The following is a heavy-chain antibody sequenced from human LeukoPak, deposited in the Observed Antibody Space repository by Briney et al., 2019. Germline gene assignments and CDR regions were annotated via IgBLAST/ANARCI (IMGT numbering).Heavy chain of an antibody. CDR2: ISGSDGST. J-gene: IGHJ4*02. D-gene: IGHD2/OR15-2a*01. CDR1: GFTFSSYA. Sequence: GGSLRLSCAASGFTFSSYAMSWVRQAPGRGLEWVSGISGSDGSTYYADSVKGRFTISRDNSKNTLYLQMNSLRAEDTAVYYCARAGNTRFDYWGQGTLVTVSS. V-gene: IGHV3-23*01. CDR3: ARAGNTRFDY.